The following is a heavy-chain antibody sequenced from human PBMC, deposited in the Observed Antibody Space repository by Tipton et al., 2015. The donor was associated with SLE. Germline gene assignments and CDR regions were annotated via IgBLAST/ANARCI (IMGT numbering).Heavy chain of an antibody. CDR3: ARGRLTGGIRDYLDS. V-gene: IGHV3-48*04. J-gene: IGHJ4*02. D-gene: IGHD6-13*01. CDR1: GFTFSSYT. Sequence: SLRLSCAASGFTFSSYTMDWVRQAPGKGLEWVSYISGTGNTIYYTDSVKGRFTTSRDNAKNSLFLQVNSLRAEDSALYYCARGRLTGGIRDYLDSWGQGTQVTVSS. CDR2: ISGTGNTI.